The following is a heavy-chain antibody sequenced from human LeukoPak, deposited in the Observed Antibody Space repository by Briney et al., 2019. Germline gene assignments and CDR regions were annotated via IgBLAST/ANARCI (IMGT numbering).Heavy chain of an antibody. CDR3: TRRVGDSYFYGMDV. CDR1: GFTFSASP. D-gene: IGHD5/OR15-5a*01. V-gene: IGHV3-73*01. CDR2: IRNKANSYAT. Sequence: GGSLRLCCAASGFTFSASPIHWVRQAPGKGLEWVGRIRNKANSYATAYAESVKGRFTISRDDSENTAYLQMNSLKTEDTAVYYCTRRVGDSYFYGMDVWGQGTPVTVSS. J-gene: IGHJ6*02.